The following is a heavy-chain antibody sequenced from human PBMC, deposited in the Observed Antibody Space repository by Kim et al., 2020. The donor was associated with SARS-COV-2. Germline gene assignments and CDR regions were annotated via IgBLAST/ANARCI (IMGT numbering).Heavy chain of an antibody. J-gene: IGHJ4*02. CDR1: GFTFSDYG. Sequence: GGSLRLSCAASGFTFSDYGIHWVRQAPGKGLEWVAAIWDDGSKPYYTESVKGRFTISRDNSKNTLYLQMTSLRVDDTAVYYCATCGAGIAAAGLEYWGQG. CDR3: ATCGAGIAAAGLEY. V-gene: IGHV3-33*01. D-gene: IGHD6-13*01. CDR2: IWDDGSKP.